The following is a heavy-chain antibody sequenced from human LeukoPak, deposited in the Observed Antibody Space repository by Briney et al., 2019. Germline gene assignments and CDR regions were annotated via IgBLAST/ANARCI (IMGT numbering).Heavy chain of an antibody. CDR2: ISYDGSNK. Sequence: PGGSLRLSCAASGFTFSSYAMHWVRQAPGKGLEWVAVISYDGSNKYYADSVKGRFTISRDNSKNTLYLQMNSLRAEDTAVYYCARVPPLGYCSGGSCFTPYDYWGQGTLVTVSS. V-gene: IGHV3-30-3*01. CDR3: ARVPPLGYCSGGSCFTPYDY. J-gene: IGHJ4*02. D-gene: IGHD2-15*01. CDR1: GFTFSSYA.